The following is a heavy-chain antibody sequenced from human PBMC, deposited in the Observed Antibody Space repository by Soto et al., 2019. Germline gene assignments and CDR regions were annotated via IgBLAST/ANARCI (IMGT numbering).Heavy chain of an antibody. Sequence: GGSLRLSCAASGFTFSSYAMSWVRQAPGKGLEWVSAISGSGGSTYYADSVKGRFTISRDNSKNTLYLQMNSLRAEDTAVYYCAKSIRSGSYSPYYFDYWGQGTLVTVSS. CDR1: GFTFSSYA. J-gene: IGHJ4*02. V-gene: IGHV3-23*01. D-gene: IGHD1-26*01. CDR3: AKSIRSGSYSPYYFDY. CDR2: ISGSGGST.